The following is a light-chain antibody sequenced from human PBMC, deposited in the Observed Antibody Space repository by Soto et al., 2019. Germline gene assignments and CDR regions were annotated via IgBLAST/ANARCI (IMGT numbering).Light chain of an antibody. CDR1: QSITSNF. Sequence: EIVLTQSPGTLSLSPGKRATLSCRASQSITSNFLAWYQQKPGQAPRLLIDGASTSAAGVPDRVSGSGSGTDFTLTITRLEPEDCAVYYWQQYGRSPLMYTFGQGTKLGV. CDR3: QQYGRSPLMYT. V-gene: IGKV3-20*01. J-gene: IGKJ2*01. CDR2: GAS.